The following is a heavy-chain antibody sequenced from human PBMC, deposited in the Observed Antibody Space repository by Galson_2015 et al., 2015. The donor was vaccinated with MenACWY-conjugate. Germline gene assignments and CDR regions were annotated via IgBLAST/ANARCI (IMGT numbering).Heavy chain of an antibody. D-gene: IGHD4-11*01. CDR2: FDPEDGET. CDR3: ATDSKSGDYSNYGPYNGFDP. CDR1: GYTLTELS. Sequence: SVKVSCKVSGYTLTELSMHWVRQAPGKGLEWMGGFDPEDGETIYAQKFQGRVTMTEDTSTDTAYMELSSLRSEDTAVYYCATDSKSGDYSNYGPYNGFDPWGQGTLVTVSS. V-gene: IGHV1-24*01. J-gene: IGHJ5*02.